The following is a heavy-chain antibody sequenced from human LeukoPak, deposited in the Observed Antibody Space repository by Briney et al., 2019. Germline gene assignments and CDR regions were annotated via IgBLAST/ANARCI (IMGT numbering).Heavy chain of an antibody. Sequence: GGSLRLSCAASGFTFSSYSMNWVRQAPGKGLEWVSSISTSSSYIHYADSVKGRFTISRDNAKNSLYLQMNSLRAEDTAVYYCARGSAYAIQGVGDYWGQGTLVTVSS. V-gene: IGHV3-21*01. CDR1: GFTFSSYS. D-gene: IGHD2-8*01. CDR2: ISTSSSYI. J-gene: IGHJ4*02. CDR3: ARGSAYAIQGVGDY.